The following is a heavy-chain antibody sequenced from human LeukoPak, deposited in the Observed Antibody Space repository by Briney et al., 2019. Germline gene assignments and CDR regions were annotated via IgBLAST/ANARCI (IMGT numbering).Heavy chain of an antibody. CDR1: GFSFSTYE. V-gene: IGHV3-48*03. CDR3: AKGPGARGHFNWFDP. Sequence: GGSLRLSCAAAGFSFSTYEMNWVRQAPGKGLEWISYITASSTTIYYADSVKGRFTISRDNAKNSLYLQMNGLRGEDTAVYFSAKGPGARGHFNWFDPWGQGTLVTVSS. CDR2: ITASSTTI. J-gene: IGHJ5*02. D-gene: IGHD5-12*01.